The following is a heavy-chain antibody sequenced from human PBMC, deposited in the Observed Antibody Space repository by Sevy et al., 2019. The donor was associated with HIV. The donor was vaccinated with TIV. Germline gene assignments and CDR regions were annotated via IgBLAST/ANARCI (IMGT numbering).Heavy chain of an antibody. CDR3: AKRVAGALAALDI. V-gene: IGHV3-23*01. D-gene: IGHD3-10*01. J-gene: IGHJ3*02. CDR1: GFTFRNYV. Sequence: GGSLRLSCAASGFTFRNYVMNWVRQPPGKGLEWVSVIGDGGGTTYYADSVKGRFTISRDDSKSTLYLQMNSLRVDDTAVYFCAKRVAGALAALDIWGQGTMVTVSS. CDR2: IGDGGGTT.